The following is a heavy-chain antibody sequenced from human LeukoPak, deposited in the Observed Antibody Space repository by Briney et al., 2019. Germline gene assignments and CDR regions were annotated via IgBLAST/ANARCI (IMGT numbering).Heavy chain of an antibody. Sequence: PSETLSLTCTVSGGSISSSSYYWGWIRQPPGKGLEWIGSIYYSGSTYYNPSLKSRVTISVDTSKNQFSLKLSSVTAADTAVYYCARDRDSRGWYPNYWYFDLWGRGTLVTVSS. V-gene: IGHV4-39*07. CDR2: IYYSGST. CDR3: ARDRDSRGWYPNYWYFDL. CDR1: GGSISSSSYY. D-gene: IGHD6-19*01. J-gene: IGHJ2*01.